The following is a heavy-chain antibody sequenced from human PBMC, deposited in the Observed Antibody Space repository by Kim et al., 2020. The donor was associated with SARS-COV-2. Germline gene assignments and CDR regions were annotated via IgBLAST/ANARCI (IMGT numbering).Heavy chain of an antibody. V-gene: IGHV4-39*01. CDR3: ASLPDVDYYYYMDV. CDR2: IYYSGST. CDR1: GGSISSSSYY. Sequence: SETLSLTCTVSGGSISSSSYYWGWIRQPPGKGLEWIGSIYYSGSTYYNPSLKSRVTISVDTSKNQFSLKLSSVTAADTAVYYCASLPDVDYYYYMDVWGKGTTVTVSS. J-gene: IGHJ6*03.